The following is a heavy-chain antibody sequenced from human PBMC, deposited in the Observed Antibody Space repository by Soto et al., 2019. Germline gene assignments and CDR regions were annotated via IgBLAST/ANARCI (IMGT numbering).Heavy chain of an antibody. CDR2: INHSGST. J-gene: IGHJ5*02. CDR3: ARDRIAAAGRNWFDP. CDR1: GGSFSGYY. Sequence: QVRLQQWGAGLLKPSETLSLTCAVYGGSFSGYYWSWIRQPPGKGLEWIGEINHSGSTNYNPSLKSRVTISVDTSKNQFSLKLSSVTAADTAVYYCARDRIAAAGRNWFDPWGQGTLVTVSS. V-gene: IGHV4-34*01. D-gene: IGHD6-13*01.